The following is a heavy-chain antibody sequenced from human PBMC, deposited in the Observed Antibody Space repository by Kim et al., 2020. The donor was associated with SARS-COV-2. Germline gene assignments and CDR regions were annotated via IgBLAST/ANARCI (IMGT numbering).Heavy chain of an antibody. D-gene: IGHD5-12*01. CDR3: ARRMGGLRLFDY. Sequence: YSVHSVKGRFTIARDNAKNSLYLQMNSLRAEDTAVYYCARRMGGLRLFDYWGQGTLVTVSS. V-gene: IGHV3-7*03. J-gene: IGHJ4*02.